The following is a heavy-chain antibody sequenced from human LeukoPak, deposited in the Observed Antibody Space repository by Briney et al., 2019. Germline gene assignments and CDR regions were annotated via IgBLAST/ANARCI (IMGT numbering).Heavy chain of an antibody. V-gene: IGHV3-30*18. CDR2: ISSDGSNK. CDR1: GFTFSNYG. CDR3: AKGKWGDYYPHDAFDI. J-gene: IGHJ3*02. Sequence: GRSLRLSCAASGFTFSNYGMYWVHQAPGKGLEWVAVISSDGSNKYYEDSVKGRFTISRDNSKNTLNMQMNSLRVEDTAVYFCAKGKWGDYYPHDAFDIWGQGTMVTVSS. D-gene: IGHD3-10*01.